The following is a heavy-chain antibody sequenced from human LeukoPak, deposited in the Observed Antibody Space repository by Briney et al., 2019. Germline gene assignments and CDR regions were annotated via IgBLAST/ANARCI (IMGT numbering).Heavy chain of an antibody. Sequence: SETLSLTCTVSGGSISSRSYYWGWIRQPAGKGLEWIGSIYYSGSTYYNPSLKSRVTISVDTSKNQFSLKLSSVTAADTAVYYCARLYCSSGICYLDYWGQGNLVTVSS. CDR2: IYYSGST. D-gene: IGHD2-15*01. V-gene: IGHV4-39*01. J-gene: IGHJ4*02. CDR1: GGSISSRSYY. CDR3: ARLYCSSGICYLDY.